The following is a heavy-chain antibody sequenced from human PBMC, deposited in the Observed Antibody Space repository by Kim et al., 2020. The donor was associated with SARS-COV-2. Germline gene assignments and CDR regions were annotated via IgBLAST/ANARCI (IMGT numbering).Heavy chain of an antibody. Sequence: GGSLRLSCAASGFTGFTFSDYRMDWVRQAPGKGLEWVAFISPSSGTTFYADSVKGRFTISRDNAKNSLYLQMNSLRDEDTAVYYCSGEMGRRSGIDAWG. CDR3: SGEMGRRSGIDA. CDR2: ISPSSGTT. V-gene: IGHV3-48*02. D-gene: IGHD2-8*01. J-gene: IGHJ6*01. CDR1: GFTGFTFSDYR.